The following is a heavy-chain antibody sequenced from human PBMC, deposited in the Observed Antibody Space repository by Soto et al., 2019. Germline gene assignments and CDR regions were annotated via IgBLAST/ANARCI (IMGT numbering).Heavy chain of an antibody. CDR3: VRGDLDTAVVNSPDAFDV. CDR2: ISYHGDNK. J-gene: IGHJ3*01. V-gene: IGHV3-30*03. CDR1: GFMFNDYG. D-gene: IGHD5-18*01. Sequence: PGGSLRLSCEASGFMFNDYGMHWVRQAPGKGLDWVAVISYHGDNKYYAQSVKGRFTISRDNSRNTLFLHIDSLRPEDTAVYHCVRGDLDTAVVNSPDAFDVWGPGTVVTVSS.